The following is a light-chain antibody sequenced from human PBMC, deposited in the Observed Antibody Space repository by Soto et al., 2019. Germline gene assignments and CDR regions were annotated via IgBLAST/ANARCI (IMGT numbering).Light chain of an antibody. CDR3: GTWERSVRAGV. V-gene: IGLV1-51*01. CDR2: KNN. Sequence: QSVLTQAPSVSAAPGQKGTISGAGSSSNIGGNYVSWYQQIPGTAPKLLIYKNNERPAGIPDRVSGSKSDTSASLDITGLPTGDEADYYCGTWERSVRAGVFGGGTQVTVL. J-gene: IGLJ2*01. CDR1: SSNIGGNY.